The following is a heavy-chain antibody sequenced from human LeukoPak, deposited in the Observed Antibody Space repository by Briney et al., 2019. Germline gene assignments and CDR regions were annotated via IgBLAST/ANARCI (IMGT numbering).Heavy chain of an antibody. D-gene: IGHD6-25*01. Sequence: PGGSLRLSCAASGFTFSSYWMSWVRQAPGKGLEWVANIKQDGSEKYYVDSVKGRFTISRDNAKNSLYLQMNSLRAEDTAVYYCARDAAMYYYYYGMDVWGQGTTVTVSS. CDR3: ARDAAMYYYYYGMDV. V-gene: IGHV3-7*01. CDR1: GFTFSSYW. CDR2: IKQDGSEK. J-gene: IGHJ6*02.